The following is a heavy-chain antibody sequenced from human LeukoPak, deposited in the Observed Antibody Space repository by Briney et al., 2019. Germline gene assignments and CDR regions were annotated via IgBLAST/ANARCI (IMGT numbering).Heavy chain of an antibody. CDR3: ARVQGYCTSTSCHDY. CDR1: HYTFTTYG. D-gene: IGHD2-2*01. J-gene: IGHJ4*02. Sequence: ASVKVSCKTSHYTFTTYGISWVRQAPGQGLEWMGWISAYNGNTNYAQKLQGRVTMTTDTSTNTAYMEPRSLRSDDTAVFYCARVQGYCTSTSCHDYWGQGTLVTVSS. V-gene: IGHV1-18*01. CDR2: ISAYNGNT.